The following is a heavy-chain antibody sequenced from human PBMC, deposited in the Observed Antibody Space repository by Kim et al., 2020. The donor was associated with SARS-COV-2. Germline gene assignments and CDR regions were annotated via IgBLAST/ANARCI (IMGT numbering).Heavy chain of an antibody. V-gene: IGHV3-23*01. CDR2: ISGSENST. J-gene: IGHJ6*02. CDR3: AKRVFGYYGLDV. Sequence: GGSLRLSCAASGFTFSSYAMSWVRQAPGKGLEWVSGISGSENSTYYADPVRGRFTISRDNSKNTLYLQMNSLRAEDTALYYCAKRVFGYYGLDVWGQGTTVTFSS. D-gene: IGHD3-10*02. CDR1: GFTFSSYA.